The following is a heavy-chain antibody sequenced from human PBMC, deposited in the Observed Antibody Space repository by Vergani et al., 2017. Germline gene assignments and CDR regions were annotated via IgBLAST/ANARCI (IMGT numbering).Heavy chain of an antibody. D-gene: IGHD3-22*01. J-gene: IGHJ4*02. CDR1: GFTFSSYS. Sequence: EVQLVESGGGLVQPGGSLRLSCAASGFTFSSYSMNWVRQAPGKGLEWVSYISSSSSTIYYADSVKGRFTISRDNAKNSLYLQMNSLRAEDTAVYYCARDLSRSSGPIPTDYWGQGTLVTVSS. V-gene: IGHV3-48*01. CDR3: ARDLSRSSGPIPTDY. CDR2: ISSSSSTI.